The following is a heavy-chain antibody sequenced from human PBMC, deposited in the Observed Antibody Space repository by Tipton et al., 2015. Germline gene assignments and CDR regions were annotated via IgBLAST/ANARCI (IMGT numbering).Heavy chain of an antibody. J-gene: IGHJ4*02. V-gene: IGHV4-59*01. Sequence: TLSLTCTVSSDSINKYYWSWIRQPPGKELQWIGYIQYSGGTNYNPSLKSRVTISVDTSKTQFSLKMRSVTATDTAVYYCARARGRHGGLFDSWGQGTLVTVSS. D-gene: IGHD4-23*01. CDR3: ARARGRHGGLFDS. CDR2: IQYSGGT. CDR1: SDSINKYY.